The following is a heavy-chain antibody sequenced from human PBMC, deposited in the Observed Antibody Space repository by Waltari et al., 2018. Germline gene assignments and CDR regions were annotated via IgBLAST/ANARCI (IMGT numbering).Heavy chain of an antibody. J-gene: IGHJ2*01. D-gene: IGHD3-10*01. CDR2: VSGDSGYI. Sequence: EVQLVESGGGLVQPGGSLRLSCAASGMTFTTYSMNWVRQAPGKGLEWISYVSGDSGYIYYADSVRGRFTISRDNAQNSMYLQMNNLRADDTAVYYCAGIRRGFWFFDLWGRDTLVTVSS. CDR3: AGIRRGFWFFDL. CDR1: GMTFTTYS. V-gene: IGHV3-48*04.